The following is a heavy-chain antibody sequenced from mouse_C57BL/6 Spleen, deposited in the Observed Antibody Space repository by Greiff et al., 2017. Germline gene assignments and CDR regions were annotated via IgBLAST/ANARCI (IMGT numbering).Heavy chain of an antibody. Sequence: VQLQQPGTELVKPGASVKLSCKASGYTFTSYWMHWVKQRPGQGLEWIGNINPSNGGTNYNEKFKSKATLTVDKSSSTAYMQLSSLTSEDSAVYDSARDGSSFYYAMDYWGQGTSVTVSS. CDR1: GYTFTSYW. J-gene: IGHJ4*01. V-gene: IGHV1-53*01. D-gene: IGHD1-1*01. CDR3: ARDGSSFYYAMDY. CDR2: INPSNGGT.